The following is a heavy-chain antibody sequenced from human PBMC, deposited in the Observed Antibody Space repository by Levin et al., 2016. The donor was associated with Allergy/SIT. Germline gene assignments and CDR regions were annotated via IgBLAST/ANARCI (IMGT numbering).Heavy chain of an antibody. Sequence: SETLSLTCTVSGGSISEYYWSWIRQHPGKGLEWIGYIYYSGSTYYNPSLKSRVTISVDTSKNQFSLKLSSVAAADTAVYYCARDMTARTIRGAFDIWGQGTMVTVSS. CDR2: IYYSGST. J-gene: IGHJ3*02. CDR3: ARDMTARTIRGAFDI. V-gene: IGHV4-31*03. D-gene: IGHD6-6*01. CDR1: GGSISEYY.